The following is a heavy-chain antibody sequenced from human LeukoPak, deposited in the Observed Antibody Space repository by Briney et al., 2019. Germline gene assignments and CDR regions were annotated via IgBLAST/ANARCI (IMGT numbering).Heavy chain of an antibody. V-gene: IGHV4-39*01. J-gene: IGHJ4*02. CDR1: GGSFSSYY. CDR2: IYYSGST. D-gene: IGHD3-10*01. CDR3: ARQGGEILWFGELLGSVSIDY. Sequence: SETLSLTCAVYGGSFSSYYWGWIRQPPGKGLEWIGSIYYSGSTYYNPSLKSRVTISVDTSKNQFSLKLSSVTAADTAVYYCARQGGEILWFGELLGSVSIDYWGQGTLVTVSS.